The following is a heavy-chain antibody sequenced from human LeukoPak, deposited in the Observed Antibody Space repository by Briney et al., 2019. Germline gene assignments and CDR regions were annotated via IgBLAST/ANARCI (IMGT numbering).Heavy chain of an antibody. Sequence: GGSLRLSCSASGFTFSSYAMHWVRQAPGKGLEYVSAISSNGGSTYYADSVKGRFTLSRDNSKNTLYLQMSSLRAEDTAVYYCVKISGYSSSWSAKSTFDYWGQGGLVSVSS. CDR2: ISSNGGST. V-gene: IGHV3-64D*09. CDR1: GFTFSSYA. CDR3: VKISGYSSSWSAKSTFDY. J-gene: IGHJ4*02. D-gene: IGHD6-13*01.